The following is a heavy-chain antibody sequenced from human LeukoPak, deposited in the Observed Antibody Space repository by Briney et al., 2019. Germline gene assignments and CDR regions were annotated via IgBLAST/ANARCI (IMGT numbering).Heavy chain of an antibody. CDR2: IIPIFGTA. J-gene: IGHJ4*02. V-gene: IGHV1-69*13. D-gene: IGHD3-22*01. Sequence: SVKVSCKASGGTFSSYAISWVRQAPGQGLEWMGGIIPIFGTANYAQKFQGRVTITADESTSTAYMELRSLRSDDTAVYYCAREPSLDYYDSSGYYYYEYYFDYWGQGTLVTVSS. CDR1: GGTFSSYA. CDR3: AREPSLDYYDSSGYYYYEYYFDY.